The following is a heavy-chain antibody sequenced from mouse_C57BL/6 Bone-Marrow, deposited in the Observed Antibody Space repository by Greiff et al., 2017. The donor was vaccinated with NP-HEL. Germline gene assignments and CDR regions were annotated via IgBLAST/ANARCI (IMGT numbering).Heavy chain of an antibody. J-gene: IGHJ3*01. Sequence: VQLKQSGPELVKPGASVKMSCKASGYTFTDYNMHWVKQSHGKSLEWIGYINPNNGGTSYNQKFKGKATLTVNKSSSTAYMELRSLTSEDSAVYYCAREEDYYGSSSWFAYWGQGTLVTVSA. D-gene: IGHD1-1*01. CDR3: AREEDYYGSSSWFAY. CDR1: GYTFTDYN. CDR2: INPNNGGT. V-gene: IGHV1-22*01.